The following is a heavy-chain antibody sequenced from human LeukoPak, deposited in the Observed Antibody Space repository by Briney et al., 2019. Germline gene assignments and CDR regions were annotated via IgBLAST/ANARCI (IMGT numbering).Heavy chain of an antibody. J-gene: IGHJ4*02. CDR3: ASAGIAAALYDY. D-gene: IGHD6-13*01. CDR2: ISYDGSNK. Sequence: PGGSLRLSCAASGFTFSSYAMHWVRQAPGKGLEWVAVISYDGSNKYYADSVKGRFTISRDNSKNTLYLQMNSLRAEDTAVYYCASAGIAAALYDYWGQGTLATVSS. CDR1: GFTFSSYA. V-gene: IGHV3-30*04.